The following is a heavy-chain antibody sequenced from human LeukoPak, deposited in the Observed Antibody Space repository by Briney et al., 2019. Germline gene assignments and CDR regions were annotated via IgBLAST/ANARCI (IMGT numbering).Heavy chain of an antibody. V-gene: IGHV3-30*18. CDR3: AKVGLTVTTILDYFDY. J-gene: IGHJ4*02. D-gene: IGHD4-11*01. CDR1: GFTFSSYV. CDR2: ISYDGSNE. Sequence: GGSLRLSCAASGFTFSSYVMHWVRQAPGKGLEWVAIISYDGSNEYYADSVKGRFTISRDNSKNTLYLQMNSLRAEDTAVYYCAKVGLTVTTILDYFDYWGQGTLVSVSS.